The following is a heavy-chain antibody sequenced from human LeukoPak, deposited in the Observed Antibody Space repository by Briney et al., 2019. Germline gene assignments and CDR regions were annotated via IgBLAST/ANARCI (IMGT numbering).Heavy chain of an antibody. V-gene: IGHV3-48*03. D-gene: IGHD2-15*01. CDR1: GFTFSSYE. CDR3: ARASSGGWSAYYFFYMDV. J-gene: IGHJ6*03. Sequence: PGGSLRLSCAASGFTFSSYEMNWVRQAPGKGLEWVSYISSSGSNIYYADAVKGRFTISRDNAKNSLYLQLNSLRVEDTAVYYCARASSGGWSAYYFFYMDVWGRGTTVTVSS. CDR2: ISSSGSNI.